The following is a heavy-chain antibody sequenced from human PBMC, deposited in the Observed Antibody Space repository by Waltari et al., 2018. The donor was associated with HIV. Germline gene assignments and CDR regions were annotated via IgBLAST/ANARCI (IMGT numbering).Heavy chain of an antibody. D-gene: IGHD2-8*01. CDR3: ARVGGRCSNGVCYGWFDP. CDR1: GGSINSGSYY. CDR2: VYTGGSA. Sequence: QVQLQESGPGLVKPSQTLSLTCTVPGGSINSGSYYWSWIRQPAGKGLEWIGRVYTGGSAYYSPFLKSRVTISVDTSKNQFSLRLSSVTAADTAVYYCARVGGRCSNGVCYGWFDPWGQGTLVTVSS. J-gene: IGHJ5*02. V-gene: IGHV4-61*02.